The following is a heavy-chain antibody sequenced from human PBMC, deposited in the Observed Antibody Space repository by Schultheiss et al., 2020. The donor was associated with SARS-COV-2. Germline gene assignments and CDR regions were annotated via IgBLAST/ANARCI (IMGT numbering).Heavy chain of an antibody. CDR1: GFTFSSYE. V-gene: IGHV3-21*01. D-gene: IGHD1-26*01. CDR3: AKWVTGSYYYYYGMDV. Sequence: GGSLRLSCAASGFTFSSYEMNWVRQAPGKGLEWVSSISSSSTYIYYADSVKGRFSISRDNAKNSLYLQMNSLRVEDTAVYYCAKWVTGSYYYYYGMDVWGQGTTVTVSS. J-gene: IGHJ6*02. CDR2: ISSSSTYI.